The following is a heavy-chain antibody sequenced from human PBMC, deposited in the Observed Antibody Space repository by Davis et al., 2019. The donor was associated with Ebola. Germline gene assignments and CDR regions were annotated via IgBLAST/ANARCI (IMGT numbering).Heavy chain of an antibody. Sequence: ASVKVSCKASGGTFSTYVISWVRQAPGQGLEWMGRINPNSGGTNYAQKFQGRVTMTRDTSTSTVYMELSSLRSEDTAVYYCARLVAGTFDYWGQGTLVTVSS. CDR2: INPNSGGT. J-gene: IGHJ4*02. CDR1: GGTFSTYV. CDR3: ARLVAGTFDY. V-gene: IGHV1-2*06. D-gene: IGHD6-19*01.